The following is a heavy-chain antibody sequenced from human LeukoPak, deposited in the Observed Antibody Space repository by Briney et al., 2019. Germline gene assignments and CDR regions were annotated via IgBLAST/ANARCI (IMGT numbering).Heavy chain of an antibody. V-gene: IGHV3-7*04. CDR3: TRVGYIDEGIDY. CDR1: GFTFSDYY. J-gene: IGHJ4*02. Sequence: GGSLRLSRAASGFTFSDYYMTWVRQAPGKGLEWVANIKQDGSKKSYVDSVKGRFTISRDNAKNSLYLQMNSLRAEDTAIYYCTRVGYIDEGIDYWGQGTLVTVSS. CDR2: IKQDGSKK. D-gene: IGHD3-9*01.